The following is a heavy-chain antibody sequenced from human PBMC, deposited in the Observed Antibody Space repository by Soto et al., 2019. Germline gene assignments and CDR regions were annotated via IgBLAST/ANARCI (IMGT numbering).Heavy chain of an antibody. CDR3: ARGYSSSRYFDY. Sequence: EVQLVESGGGLVQPGGSLRLSCAASGFTFSSHWMYWVRQAPGKGLMWVSRINSDGSSTNYAVSVKGRFTISRDNAKNTLYLQMNSLRAEDTAVYYGARGYSSSRYFDYWGQGTLVTVSS. D-gene: IGHD6-19*01. CDR2: INSDGSST. V-gene: IGHV3-74*01. CDR1: GFTFSSHW. J-gene: IGHJ4*02.